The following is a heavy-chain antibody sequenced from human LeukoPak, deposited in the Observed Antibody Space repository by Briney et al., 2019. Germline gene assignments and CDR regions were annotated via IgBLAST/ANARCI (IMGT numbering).Heavy chain of an antibody. Sequence: GRSLRLSCAASGFTFSSYGMHWVRQAPGKGLEWVAFIRYDGSNKYYADSVKGRFTISRDNSKNTLYLQMNSLRAEDTAVYYCAKGQYIVVVPAARRGFDYWGQGTLVTVSS. CDR1: GFTFSSYG. J-gene: IGHJ4*02. CDR3: AKGQYIVVVPAARRGFDY. V-gene: IGHV3-30*02. D-gene: IGHD2-2*01. CDR2: IRYDGSNK.